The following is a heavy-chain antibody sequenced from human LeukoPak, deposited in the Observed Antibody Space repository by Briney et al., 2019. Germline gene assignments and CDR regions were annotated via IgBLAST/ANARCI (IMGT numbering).Heavy chain of an antibody. V-gene: IGHV3-7*01. D-gene: IGHD2-2*01. CDR3: ARGPLGYCSVTSCQFDY. Sequence: GGSLRLSCAASGFTFSNCWMSWVCQAPGKGLEWVANIKQDGSEEYYVDSVKGRFTISRVNAENSLFLQMNSLRVEDTAVYYCARGPLGYCSVTSCQFDYWGQGTLVTVSS. CDR1: GFTFSNCW. CDR2: IKQDGSEE. J-gene: IGHJ4*02.